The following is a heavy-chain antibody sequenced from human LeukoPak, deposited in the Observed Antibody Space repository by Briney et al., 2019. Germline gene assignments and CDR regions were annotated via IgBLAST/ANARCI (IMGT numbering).Heavy chain of an antibody. CDR3: ARDPPRGYCSGGSCYLPHH. J-gene: IGHJ5*02. Sequence: ASVKVSCKASGYTFTSYGISWVRQAPGQGPEWMGWISAYNGNTNYAQKLQGRVTMTTDTSTSTAYMELRSLRSDDTAVYYCARDPPRGYCSGGSCYLPHHWGQGTLVTVSS. V-gene: IGHV1-18*01. D-gene: IGHD2-15*01. CDR1: GYTFTSYG. CDR2: ISAYNGNT.